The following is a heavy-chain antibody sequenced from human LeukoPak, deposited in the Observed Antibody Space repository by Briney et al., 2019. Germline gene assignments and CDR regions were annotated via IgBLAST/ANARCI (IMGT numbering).Heavy chain of an antibody. J-gene: IGHJ4*02. Sequence: GGSLRLSCAASGFRFSNSWMYWVRQGPGKGPVWVSRMKTDGTRIDYADSVKGRFTISRDNAKNTLFLQMSSLRVEDTAVYYCARGADHGGSYYPDWGQGTRVTISS. D-gene: IGHD3-10*01. CDR3: ARGADHGGSYYPD. V-gene: IGHV3-74*01. CDR1: GFRFSNSW. CDR2: MKTDGTRI.